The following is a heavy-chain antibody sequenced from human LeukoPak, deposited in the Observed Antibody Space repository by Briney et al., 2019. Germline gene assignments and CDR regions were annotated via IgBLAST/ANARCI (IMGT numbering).Heavy chain of an antibody. CDR1: GYSFTSYW. CDR3: ARGGRGGIPFDF. D-gene: IGHD2-21*01. V-gene: IGHV1-2*02. J-gene: IGHJ4*02. CDR2: VNPNSGAT. Sequence: GESLKISCKGSGYSFTSYWIGWVRQMPGKGLEWMGWVNPNSGATNYAQMFQGRGTMTSDTSITTAYMELNRLRSDDTAIYYCARGGRGGIPFDFWGQGTLVTVSA.